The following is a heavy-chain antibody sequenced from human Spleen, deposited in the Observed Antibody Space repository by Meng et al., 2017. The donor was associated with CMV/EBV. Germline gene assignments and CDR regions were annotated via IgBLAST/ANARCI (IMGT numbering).Heavy chain of an antibody. V-gene: IGHV4-38-2*02. D-gene: IGHD3-22*01. Sequence: GSLRLSCTVSGGSVSSGYYWGWIRQPPGKGLEWIGSIYHSGSTYYNPSLKSRVTISVDTSKNQFSLKLSSVTAADTAVYYCARDPYYDSSGYYLDHYWGQGTLVTVSS. CDR3: ARDPYYDSSGYYLDHY. CDR2: IYHSGST. CDR1: GGSVSSGYY. J-gene: IGHJ4*02.